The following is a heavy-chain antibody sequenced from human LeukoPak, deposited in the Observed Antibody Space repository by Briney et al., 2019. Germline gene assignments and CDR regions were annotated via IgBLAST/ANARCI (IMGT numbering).Heavy chain of an antibody. J-gene: IGHJ4*02. D-gene: IGHD3-16*01. V-gene: IGHV4-30-4*01. CDR1: GGSISSGDYY. CDR3: AKSNDYVWESDS. CDR2: IYYSGST. Sequence: SETLSLTCTVSGGSISSGDYYWSWIRQPPGKGLEWIGYIYYSGSTYYNPSLKSRVTISVDTSKNQFSLKLSSVTAADTAVYYCAKSNDYVWESDSWGQGTLVTVSS.